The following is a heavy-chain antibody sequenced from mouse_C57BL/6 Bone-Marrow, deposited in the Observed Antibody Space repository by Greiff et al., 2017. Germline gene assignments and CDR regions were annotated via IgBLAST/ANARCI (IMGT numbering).Heavy chain of an antibody. CDR2: SYPGNSDP. Sequence: EVQLQQSGTVLARPGASVKMSCKTSGYTFTSYWMHWVKQRPGQGLEWIGASYPGNSDPSYNQKFKGKAKLTAVTSASTAYMELSSRTNEDSAVYYCTGDRGFAYWGQGTLVTVSA. J-gene: IGHJ3*01. CDR3: TGDRGFAY. V-gene: IGHV1-5*01. CDR1: GYTFTSYW.